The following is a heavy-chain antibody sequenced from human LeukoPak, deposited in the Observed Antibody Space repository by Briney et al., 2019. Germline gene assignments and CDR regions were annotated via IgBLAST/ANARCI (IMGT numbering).Heavy chain of an antibody. CDR1: GFTFSSYG. D-gene: IGHD3-10*01. Sequence: GGSLRLSCAAPGFTFSSYGMHWVRQAPGKGLEWVAFIRYDGSNKYYADSVKGRFTISRDNSKNTLYLQMNSLSPEDTAVYYRAKDSKRWKTYYYEAGSYYFDYWGQGTRVTVSS. J-gene: IGHJ4*02. V-gene: IGHV3-30*02. CDR3: AKDSKRWKTYYYEAGSYYFDY. CDR2: IRYDGSNK.